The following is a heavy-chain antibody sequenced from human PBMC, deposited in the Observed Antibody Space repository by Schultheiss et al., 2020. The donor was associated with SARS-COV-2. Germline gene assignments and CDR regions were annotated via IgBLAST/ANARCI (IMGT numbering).Heavy chain of an antibody. J-gene: IGHJ1*01. CDR2: IWYDGSNK. D-gene: IGHD6-13*01. CDR3: TTEPVLAAAGTRYFQH. V-gene: IGHV3-33*01. Sequence: GESLKISCAASGFTFSSYGMHWVRQAPGKGLEWVAVIWYDGSNKYYADSVKGRFTISRDNSKNTLYLQMNSLKTEDTAVYYCTTEPVLAAAGTRYFQHWGQGTLVTVSS. CDR1: GFTFSSYG.